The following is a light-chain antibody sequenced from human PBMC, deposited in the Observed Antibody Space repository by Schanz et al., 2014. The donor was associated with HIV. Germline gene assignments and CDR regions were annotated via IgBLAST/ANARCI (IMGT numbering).Light chain of an antibody. Sequence: EIVMTQSPGTLSVSPGERATLSCTASQTIGNNLAWYQQKPGQAPRLLMYSASTRVAGIPARFSGTGSGTEFTLTISSLQSEDFAVYYCQQRSNFGPGTKVDIK. CDR2: SAS. CDR1: QTIGNN. V-gene: IGKV3-15*01. CDR3: QQRSN. J-gene: IGKJ3*01.